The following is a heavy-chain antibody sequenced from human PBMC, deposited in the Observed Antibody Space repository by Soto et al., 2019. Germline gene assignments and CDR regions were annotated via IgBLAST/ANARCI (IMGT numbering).Heavy chain of an antibody. V-gene: IGHV1-18*01. Sequence: QVQLVQSGGELKKPGASVKVPFKASGFPFTDYGITWVRQAPGQGRVWMGWIGAYTGNTNYAPKVQGRVTMSTDTSPSTAYLELRSLRSDDTAVYYCARGPESRSTAYFDYLGQGTLVTVSS. J-gene: IGHJ4*02. CDR2: IGAYTGNT. CDR1: GFPFTDYG. CDR3: ARGPESRSTAYFDY. D-gene: IGHD2-2*01.